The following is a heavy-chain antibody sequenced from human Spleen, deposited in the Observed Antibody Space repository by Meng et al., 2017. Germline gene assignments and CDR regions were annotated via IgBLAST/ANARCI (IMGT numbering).Heavy chain of an antibody. CDR3: ARGPTTMAHDFDY. D-gene: IGHD4-11*01. Sequence: QVALQQVGAGVFKPSETLSLACVVSGGSFRYYYWCWIRQPPGKGREWIGGINHSGSTNYNPSLESRATISVDTSQNNLSLKLSSVTAADSAVYYCARGPTTMAHDFDYWGQGTLVTVSS. J-gene: IGHJ4*02. CDR1: GGSFRYYY. V-gene: IGHV4-34*01. CDR2: INHSGST.